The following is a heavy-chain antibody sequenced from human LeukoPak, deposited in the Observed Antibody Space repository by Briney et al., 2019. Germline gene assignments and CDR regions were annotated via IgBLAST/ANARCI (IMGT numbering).Heavy chain of an antibody. CDR2: INPNSGGT. D-gene: IGHD5-18*01. CDR1: GYTFTGYY. V-gene: IGHV1-2*02. J-gene: IGHJ4*02. Sequence: RASVKVSCKASGYTFTGYYMHWVRQAPGQGLEWMGWINPNSGGTNYAQKFQGRVTMTRDTSISTAYMELSRLRSDDTAVYYCARDGYSYGYPLGEDYWGQGTLVTVSS. CDR3: ARDGYSYGYPLGEDY.